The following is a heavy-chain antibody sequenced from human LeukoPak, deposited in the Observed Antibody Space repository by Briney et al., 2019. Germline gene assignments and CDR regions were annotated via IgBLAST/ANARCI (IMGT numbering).Heavy chain of an antibody. CDR2: IYYSGSS. J-gene: IGHJ4*02. V-gene: IGHV4-59*01. D-gene: IGHD3-10*01. Sequence: KSSETLSLTCTVSGGSISSYYWSWIRQPPGKGLEWIGYIYYSGSSNYNPSLKSRVTISADTSKSQFSLKLSSVTAADTAVYYCAGGSTILRGVPFDYWGQGTLVTVSS. CDR1: GGSISSYY. CDR3: AGGSTILRGVPFDY.